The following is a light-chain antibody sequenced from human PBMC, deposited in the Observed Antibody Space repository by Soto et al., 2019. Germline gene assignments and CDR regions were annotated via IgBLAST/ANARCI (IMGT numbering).Light chain of an antibody. CDR3: QQVSSFPFT. J-gene: IGKJ4*01. CDR1: QVISSW. CDR2: GAS. V-gene: IGKV1-12*02. Sequence: IQMTQSPSSVSASVGDRFTITCRASQVISSWLAWYQQKPGQSPRLLIYGASNLETGVPSRFTGSESGTLFTLTINNLQPEDFATYYCQQVSSFPFTFGGGTKVDIK.